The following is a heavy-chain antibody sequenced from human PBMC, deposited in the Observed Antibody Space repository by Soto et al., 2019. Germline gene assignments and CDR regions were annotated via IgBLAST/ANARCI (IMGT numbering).Heavy chain of an antibody. CDR1: GYIFVNYV. Sequence: QVQLVQSGDEVRKPGSSVKVSCKASGYIFVNYVTAAARQTPGQRLEWMGWISPYSGNTHYASKVQGRLTMTTDTSTSSSFMDLGSLPSADTAVYYCAMVDNYVTPTPPDVWGQGTTVTVSS. CDR2: ISPYSGNT. CDR3: AMVDNYVTPTPPDV. V-gene: IGHV1-18*01. J-gene: IGHJ6*01. D-gene: IGHD3-16*01.